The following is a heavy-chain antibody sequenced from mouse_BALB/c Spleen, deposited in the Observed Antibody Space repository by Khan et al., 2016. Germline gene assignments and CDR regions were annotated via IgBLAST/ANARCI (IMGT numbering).Heavy chain of an antibody. CDR3: ATNWDY. Sequence: EVKLEVSGPDLAKPSQSLSLTCTVTGYSITSGHSWHWIRQFPGNKLEWMGYIHYSGSTNYNPSLKSRISITRDTSKNQFFLQLNSVTTEDTATXYCATNWDYWGQGTTLTVSS. CDR2: IHYSGST. D-gene: IGHD4-1*01. J-gene: IGHJ2*01. V-gene: IGHV3-1*02. CDR1: GYSITSGHS.